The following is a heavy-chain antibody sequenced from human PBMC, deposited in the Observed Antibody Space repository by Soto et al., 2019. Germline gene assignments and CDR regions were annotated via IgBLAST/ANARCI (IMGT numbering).Heavy chain of an antibody. D-gene: IGHD2-15*01. CDR2: ITSDGSGT. Sequence: EVQLVESGGGLVQPGESLRLSCAASGFTISTYWMHWVRQAPGKGLVWVSRITSDGSGTNYVDSVEGRFTISRDNAKNTVYLQMNSLRAEDTAMYYCARDPAPGRNCFDPWGQGTMVTVSS. CDR3: ARDPAPGRNCFDP. V-gene: IGHV3-74*01. J-gene: IGHJ5*02. CDR1: GFTISTYW.